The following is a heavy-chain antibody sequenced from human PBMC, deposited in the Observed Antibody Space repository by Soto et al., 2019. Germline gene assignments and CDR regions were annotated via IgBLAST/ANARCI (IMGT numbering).Heavy chain of an antibody. CDR2: IYPGDSDT. V-gene: IGHV5-51*01. D-gene: IGHD4-17*01. J-gene: IGHJ4*02. Sequence: LKISCKGSGYSFTSYWIGWVRQMPGKGLEWMGIIYPGDSDTRYSPSFQGQVTISADKSISTAYLQWSSLKASDTAMYYCARTATVTTQYFDYWGQGTLVTVSS. CDR3: ARTATVTTQYFDY. CDR1: GYSFTSYW.